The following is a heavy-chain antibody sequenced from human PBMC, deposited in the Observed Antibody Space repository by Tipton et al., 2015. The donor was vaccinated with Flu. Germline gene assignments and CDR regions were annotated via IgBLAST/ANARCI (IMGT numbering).Heavy chain of an antibody. J-gene: IGHJ4*02. V-gene: IGHV4-31*03. D-gene: IGHD6-19*01. CDR3: AREKQWLGHYFDY. CDR2: IYYSGST. Sequence: TLSLTCTVSGGPISSGGYYWSWIRQHPGKGLGWIGYIYYSGSTYYNPSLKSRVTISVDTSKNQFSLKLSSVTAADTAVYYCAREKQWLGHYFDYWGQGTLVTVSS. CDR1: GGPISSGGYY.